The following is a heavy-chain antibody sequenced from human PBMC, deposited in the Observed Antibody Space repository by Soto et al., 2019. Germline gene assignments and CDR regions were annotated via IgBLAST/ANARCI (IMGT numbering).Heavy chain of an antibody. CDR2: IYYSGST. CDR1: GGSISSGGYY. Sequence: QVQLQESGPGLVKPSQTLSLTCTVSGGSISSGGYYWSWIRQHPGKGLEWIGYIYYSGSTYYNPSLKRRVTISVDTSKNPFSLKLGSVTAADTAVYYCAGLYSGSPGGTLRYWGQGTLVTVSS. D-gene: IGHD1-26*01. V-gene: IGHV4-31*03. CDR3: AGLYSGSPGGTLRY. J-gene: IGHJ4*02.